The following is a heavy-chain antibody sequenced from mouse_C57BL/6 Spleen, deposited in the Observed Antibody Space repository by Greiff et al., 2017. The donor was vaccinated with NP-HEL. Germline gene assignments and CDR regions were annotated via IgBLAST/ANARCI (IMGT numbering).Heavy chain of an antibody. CDR2: ISYDGSN. CDR3: ARGGYDYDGRDFDY. Sequence: EVQVVESGPGLVKPSQSLSLTCSVTGYSITSGYYWNWIRQFPGNKLEWMGYISYDGSNNYNPSLKNRISITRDTSTNQFFLKLNSVTTEDTATYYCARGGYDYDGRDFDYWGQGTTLTVSS. CDR1: GYSITSGYY. J-gene: IGHJ2*01. D-gene: IGHD2-4*01. V-gene: IGHV3-6*01.